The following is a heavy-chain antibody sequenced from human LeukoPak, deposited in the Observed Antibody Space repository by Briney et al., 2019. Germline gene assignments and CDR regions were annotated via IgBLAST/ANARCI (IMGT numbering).Heavy chain of an antibody. CDR2: IWSDGTNT. J-gene: IGHJ4*02. D-gene: IGHD4-11*01. V-gene: IGHV3-33*06. Sequence: PGGSLRLSCATSAFTFSHYGMHWVRQAPGKGLEWVAVIWSDGTNTYYGDPVKGRFTISRDNFQRTVYLQMNSLRAEDTAVYYCAKDAQRRSDYSNTLAKWGQGTLVTVSS. CDR3: AKDAQRRSDYSNTLAK. CDR1: AFTFSHYG.